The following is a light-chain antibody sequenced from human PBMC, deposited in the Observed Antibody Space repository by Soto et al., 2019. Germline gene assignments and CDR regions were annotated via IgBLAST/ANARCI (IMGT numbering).Light chain of an antibody. CDR1: NNDVGGYNF. J-gene: IGLJ1*01. Sequence: QSALTQPASVSGSPGQSITISCTGTNNDVGGYNFVSWYQQDPGKAPKLMIYEVNKRPSGVPDRFSGSKSGNTASLTVSGLQAEDEADYYCSSYAGSSNVFGTGTKLTVL. V-gene: IGLV2-8*01. CDR2: EVN. CDR3: SSYAGSSNV.